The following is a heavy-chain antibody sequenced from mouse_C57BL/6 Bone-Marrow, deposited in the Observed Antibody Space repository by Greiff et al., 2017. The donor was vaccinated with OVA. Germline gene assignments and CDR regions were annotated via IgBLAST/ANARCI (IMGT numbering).Heavy chain of an antibody. CDR2: IYIGNGYT. CDR3: ARDDGYYVEFDY. D-gene: IGHD2-3*01. CDR1: GYTFTSYW. Sequence: QVQLQQPGAELVKPGASVKMSCKASGYTFTSYWITWVKQRPGQGLEWIGYIYIGNGYTEYNEKFKGKATLTSDTSSSTAYMQLSSLTSEDSAIYFCARDDGYYVEFDYWGQGTTLTVSS. J-gene: IGHJ2*01. V-gene: IGHV1-55*01.